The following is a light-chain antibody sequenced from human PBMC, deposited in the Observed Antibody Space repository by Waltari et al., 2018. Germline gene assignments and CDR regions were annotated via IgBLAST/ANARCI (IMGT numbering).Light chain of an antibody. CDR3: QQRYNWPAT. CDR2: DAS. V-gene: IGKV3-11*01. CDR1: QGISSY. Sequence: VLTQSPATLSLSPGERATLPCRASQGISSYLAWYHHKPGQPPSLLIYDASNRATGIPARFSGSGSGPDFTRTIRSLEPEDFAVYDCQQRYNWPATFGPGTKVAIK. J-gene: IGKJ3*01.